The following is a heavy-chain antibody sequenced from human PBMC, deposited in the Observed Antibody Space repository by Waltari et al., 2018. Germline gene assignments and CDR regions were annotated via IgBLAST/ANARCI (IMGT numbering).Heavy chain of an antibody. Sequence: EVQLVESGGGLVKSGGSPRLSCAASRFTFSNFNMNWVRQTPGKGLEWVSSISSSSFIYYADSVKGRFTISRDNAKNSLYLQMNNLRVEDTAVYFCVRRLAVAGSFYFDSWGQGTLVTVSS. V-gene: IGHV3-21*01. J-gene: IGHJ4*02. CDR1: RFTFSNFN. CDR3: VRRLAVAGSFYFDS. CDR2: ISSSSFI. D-gene: IGHD6-19*01.